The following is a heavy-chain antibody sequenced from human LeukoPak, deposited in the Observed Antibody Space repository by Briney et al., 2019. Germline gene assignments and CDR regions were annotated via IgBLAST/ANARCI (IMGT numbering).Heavy chain of an antibody. Sequence: SETLSLTCTVSGGSTSSYYWSWIRQPPGKGLEWIGYIYYSGSTNYNPSLKSRVTISVDTSKNQFSLKLSSVTAADTAVYYCARSTYYYDSSGAIPQFDYWGQGTLVTVSS. D-gene: IGHD3-22*01. CDR3: ARSTYYYDSSGAIPQFDY. J-gene: IGHJ4*02. CDR2: IYYSGST. V-gene: IGHV4-59*01. CDR1: GGSTSSYY.